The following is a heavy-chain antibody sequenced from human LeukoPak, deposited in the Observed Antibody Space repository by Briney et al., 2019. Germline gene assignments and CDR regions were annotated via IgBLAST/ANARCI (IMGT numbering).Heavy chain of an antibody. CDR1: GGSISSYY. CDR2: INHIGST. CDR3: ARGRRSGYYDY. J-gene: IGHJ4*02. D-gene: IGHD1-14*01. Sequence: SETLSLTCTVSGGSISSYYWSWIRQPPGKGLEWIGEINHIGSTNYNPSLKSRVTISVDTSKNQFSPKLSSVTAADTAVYYCARGRRSGYYDYWGQGTLVTVSS. V-gene: IGHV4-34*01.